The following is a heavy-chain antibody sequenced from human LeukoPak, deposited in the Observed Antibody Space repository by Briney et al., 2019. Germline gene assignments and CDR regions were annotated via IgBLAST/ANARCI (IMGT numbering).Heavy chain of an antibody. D-gene: IGHD3-3*01. J-gene: IGHJ4*02. Sequence: PGGSLRLSCAASGFTFSSYWMHWVRQAPGKGLVWVSRINSDGSSTSYADSVKGRFTISRDNSKNTLYLQMNSLRAEDTAVYYCAKANYYDFWSGYYPIDYWGQGTLVTVSS. CDR1: GFTFSSYW. V-gene: IGHV3-74*01. CDR3: AKANYYDFWSGYYPIDY. CDR2: INSDGSST.